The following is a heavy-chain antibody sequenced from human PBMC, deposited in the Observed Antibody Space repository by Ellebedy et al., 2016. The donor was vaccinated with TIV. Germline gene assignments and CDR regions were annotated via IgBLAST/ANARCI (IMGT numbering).Heavy chain of an antibody. CDR1: GGSITSYY. Sequence: MPSETLSLTCTVSGGSITSYYWSWIRQPPGKGLELIGHIYYSGSTNYNPSLKSRVTISVDTSKNQFSLKLSSVTAADTAVYYCARGLLYYDFWSGYYKGAGDYYYGMDVWGQGTTVTVSS. D-gene: IGHD3-3*01. J-gene: IGHJ6*02. V-gene: IGHV4-59*01. CDR3: ARGLLYYDFWSGYYKGAGDYYYGMDV. CDR2: IYYSGST.